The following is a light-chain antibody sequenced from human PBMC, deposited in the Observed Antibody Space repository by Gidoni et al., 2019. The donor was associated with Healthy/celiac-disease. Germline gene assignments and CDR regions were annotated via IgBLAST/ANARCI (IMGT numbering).Light chain of an antibody. CDR2: QDS. CDR1: KLGDKY. V-gene: IGLV3-1*01. Sequence: SFELTQPPSVSVSPGQTASITCSGDKLGDKYACWYQQKPGQFPVLVIYQDSKRPSGIPERFPGSNSGNTATLTISGTQAMDEADYYCQAWDSSSVVFGGGTKLTVL. CDR3: QAWDSSSVV. J-gene: IGLJ2*01.